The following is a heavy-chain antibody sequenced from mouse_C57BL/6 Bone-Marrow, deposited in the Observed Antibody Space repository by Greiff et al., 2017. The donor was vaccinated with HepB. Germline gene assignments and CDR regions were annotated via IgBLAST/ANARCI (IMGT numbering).Heavy chain of an antibody. D-gene: IGHD1-1*01. CDR3: ARRGYYGSSSDY. V-gene: IGHV1-50*01. CDR2: IDPSDSYT. Sequence: QVQLKQPGAELVKPGASVKLSCKASGYTFTSYWMQWVKQRPGQGLEWIGEIDPSDSYTNYNQKFKGKATLTVDTSSSTAYMQLSSLTSEDSAVYYCARRGYYGSSSDYWGQGTTLTVSS. J-gene: IGHJ2*01. CDR1: GYTFTSYW.